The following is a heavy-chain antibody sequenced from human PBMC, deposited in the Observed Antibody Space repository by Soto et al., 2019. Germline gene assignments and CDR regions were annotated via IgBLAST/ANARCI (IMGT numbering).Heavy chain of an antibody. V-gene: IGHV5-10-1*01. CDR3: ARIVDTAMEPDY. D-gene: IGHD5-18*01. Sequence: GESLKISCKGSGYSFTSYWISWVRQMPGKGLEWMGRIDPSDSYTNYSPSFQGHVTISADKSISTAYLQWSSLKASDTAMYYCARIVDTAMEPDYWGQGTLGTAPQ. CDR1: GYSFTSYW. CDR2: IDPSDSYT. J-gene: IGHJ4*02.